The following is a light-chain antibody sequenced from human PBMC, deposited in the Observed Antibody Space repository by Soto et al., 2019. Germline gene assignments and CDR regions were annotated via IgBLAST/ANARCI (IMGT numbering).Light chain of an antibody. J-gene: IGKJ1*01. CDR3: QQYAGSPWT. CDR2: GAS. V-gene: IGKV3-20*01. Sequence: IVLTQSPATLSLSPGKRATLSCRASQNISNYLIWYQQKPGQAPRLLMYGASTRATGIPDRFSGSGSGTDFTLTIGRLEPEDFAVYYCQQYAGSPWTFGQVTKVDIK. CDR1: QNISNY.